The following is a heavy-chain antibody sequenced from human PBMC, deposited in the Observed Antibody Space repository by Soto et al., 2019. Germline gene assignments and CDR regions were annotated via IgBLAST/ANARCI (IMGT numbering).Heavy chain of an antibody. D-gene: IGHD6-19*01. CDR2: ISVYNGNT. CDR3: ARGSLIAVTGQGLLDY. Sequence: ASVKVSCKASGYTFTSYGITWVRQGSGQGLEWLGCISVYNGNTNYAQTFQGRLTMTTDTSTNTAYLDLKSLRSDDTAVYYCARGSLIAVTGQGLLDYWGQGTLVTVSS. J-gene: IGHJ4*02. V-gene: IGHV1-18*01. CDR1: GYTFTSYG.